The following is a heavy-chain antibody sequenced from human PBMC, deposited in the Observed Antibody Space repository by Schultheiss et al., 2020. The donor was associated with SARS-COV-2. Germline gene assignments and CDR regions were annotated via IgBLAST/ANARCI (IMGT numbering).Heavy chain of an antibody. CDR3: ARGKDIVATIHDAFDI. V-gene: IGHV4-34*01. D-gene: IGHD5-12*01. J-gene: IGHJ3*02. CDR2: INHSGST. CDR1: GGSFSGYY. Sequence: SETLSLTCAVYGGSFSGYYWSWIRQPPGKGLEWIGEINHSGSTNYNPSLKSRVTMSVDTSKNQFSLKLSSVTAADTAVYYCARGKDIVATIHDAFDIWGQGTMVTVSS.